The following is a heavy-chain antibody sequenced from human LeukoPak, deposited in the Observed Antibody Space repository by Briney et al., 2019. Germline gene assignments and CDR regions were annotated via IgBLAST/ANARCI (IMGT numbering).Heavy chain of an antibody. V-gene: IGHV3-21*03. CDR2: ISDRSNYI. CDR3: ARDGVVVPAKLHFDY. J-gene: IGHJ4*02. Sequence: PGGSLRLSCAASGFTFSSYSMNWVRQAPGKGLEWVSHISDRSNYIFYRDSVKGRFTISRDNAKNSLFLDMNSLRAEGTAVYYCARDGVVVPAKLHFDYWGQGTLVTVSS. CDR1: GFTFSSYS. D-gene: IGHD2-2*01.